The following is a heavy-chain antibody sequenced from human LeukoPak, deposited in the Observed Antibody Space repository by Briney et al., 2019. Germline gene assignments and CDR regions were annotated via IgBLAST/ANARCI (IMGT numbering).Heavy chain of an antibody. D-gene: IGHD3-22*01. CDR2: IYYSGST. V-gene: IGHV4-59*01. Sequence: SETLSLTCTVSGGSISSYYWSWIRQHPGKGLEWIGYIYYSGSTNYNPSLKSRVTISVDTSKNQFSLKLSSVTAADTAVYYCARFDSSGYYYGDTKPNDAFDIWGQGTMVTVSS. CDR1: GGSISSYY. J-gene: IGHJ3*02. CDR3: ARFDSSGYYYGDTKPNDAFDI.